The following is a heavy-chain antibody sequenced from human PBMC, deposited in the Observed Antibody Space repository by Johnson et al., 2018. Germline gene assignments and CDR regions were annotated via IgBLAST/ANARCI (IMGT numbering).Heavy chain of an antibody. V-gene: IGHV3-30*18. CDR3: AKESGGGRDAFDI. J-gene: IGHJ3*02. D-gene: IGHD1-26*01. Sequence: QVQLVQSGGGVVQPGRSLRLSCAASGFTFSSYGMHWVRQAPGKGLEWVAVIWYDGSNKYYADSVKGRFTISRDNSKNTLYLQMNSLRAEDTAVYYCAKESGGGRDAFDIWGQGTMVTVSS. CDR2: IWYDGSNK. CDR1: GFTFSSYG.